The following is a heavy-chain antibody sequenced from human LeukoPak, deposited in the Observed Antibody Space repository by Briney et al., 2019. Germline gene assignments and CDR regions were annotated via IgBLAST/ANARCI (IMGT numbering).Heavy chain of an antibody. V-gene: IGHV3-30*01. J-gene: IGHJ6*03. D-gene: IGHD2-2*01. CDR1: GFTFSSYA. CDR3: ARDGEDIVVVPAAISTSPRYYYYYMDV. Sequence: GGSLRLSCAASGFTFSSYAMHWVRQAPGKGLEWVEVISYDGSNKYYADSVKGRFTISRDNSKNTLYLQMNSLRAEDTAVYYCARDGEDIVVVPAAISTSPRYYYYYMDVWGKGTTVTVSS. CDR2: ISYDGSNK.